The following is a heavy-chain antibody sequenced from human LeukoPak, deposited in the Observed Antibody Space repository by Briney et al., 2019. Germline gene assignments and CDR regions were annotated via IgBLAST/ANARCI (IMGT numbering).Heavy chain of an antibody. CDR1: GGSISSSSYY. D-gene: IGHD3-22*01. V-gene: IGHV4-61*05. J-gene: IGHJ4*02. CDR2: IYYSGST. Sequence: SETLSLTCTVSGGSISSSSYYWGWIRQPPGKGLEWIGYIYYSGSTNYNPSLKSRVTISVDTSKNQFSLKLSSVTAADTAVYYCAQAGDYYDSSGYYYIDYWGQGTLVTVSS. CDR3: AQAGDYYDSSGYYYIDY.